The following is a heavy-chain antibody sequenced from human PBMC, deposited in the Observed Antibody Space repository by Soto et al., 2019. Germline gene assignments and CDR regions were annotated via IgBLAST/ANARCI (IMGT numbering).Heavy chain of an antibody. J-gene: IGHJ6*02. CDR1: GGTFSSYA. V-gene: IGHV1-69*13. CDR3: ARSLRFLEWLPYYYYYYYGMDV. CDR2: IIPIFGTA. Sequence: SVKVSCKASGGTFSSYAISWVRQAPGQGLEWMGGIIPIFGTANYAQKFQGRVTITADESTSTAYMELSSLRSEDTAVYYCARSLRFLEWLPYYYYYYYGMDVWGQGTTVTVSS. D-gene: IGHD3-3*01.